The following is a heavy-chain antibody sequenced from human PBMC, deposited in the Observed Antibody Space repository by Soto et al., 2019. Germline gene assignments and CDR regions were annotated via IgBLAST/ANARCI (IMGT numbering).Heavy chain of an antibody. CDR2: IRSGGEST. J-gene: IGHJ3*02. CDR3: AKDVKQQQVVPDASDI. CDR1: GFTFTSYA. D-gene: IGHD6-13*01. Sequence: EVQLLESGGGLVQPGGSLRLSCVASGFTFTSYAMTWVRQAPGKGLEWVSAIRSGGESTYYADSVKGRFTISRDNSKDTLYLQMNSLRAEDTAVYYCAKDVKQQQVVPDASDIWGQGAVVTVSS. V-gene: IGHV3-23*01.